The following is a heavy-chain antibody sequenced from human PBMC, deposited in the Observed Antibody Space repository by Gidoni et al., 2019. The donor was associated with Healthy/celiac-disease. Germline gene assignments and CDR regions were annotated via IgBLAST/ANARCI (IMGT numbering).Heavy chain of an antibody. CDR1: GFTFSSYS. D-gene: IGHD1-26*01. J-gene: IGHJ6*02. V-gene: IGHV3-21*01. CDR3: ARDLYSGSYYYYYCMDV. CDR2: IISISSYR. Sequence: EVQLVESGGGLVKPGGSLRLSCAASGFTFSSYSMNWVRQAPGKGLEWLSSIISISSYRNNSDPVKDGFTISRDNTKNSLYLQMNSRRAEYTAVYYCARDLYSGSYYYYYCMDVWGQGTTVTVSS.